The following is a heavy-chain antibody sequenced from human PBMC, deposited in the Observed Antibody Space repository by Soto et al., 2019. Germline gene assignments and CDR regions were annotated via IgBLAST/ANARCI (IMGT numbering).Heavy chain of an antibody. J-gene: IGHJ6*02. CDR3: ARGGRYYGSGSYYKATHSYYYYGMDV. CDR2: INHRGSS. D-gene: IGHD3-10*01. Sequence: QVQLQPWGAGLLKPSETLSLTCAVYGGSFSGYYWSWIRQPPGKGLEWIGEINHRGSSNYNPSLKSRVTQSVDTSKNQFSLKLSSVTAADTAVYYCARGGRYYGSGSYYKATHSYYYYGMDVWGQGTTVTVSS. V-gene: IGHV4-34*01. CDR1: GGSFSGYY.